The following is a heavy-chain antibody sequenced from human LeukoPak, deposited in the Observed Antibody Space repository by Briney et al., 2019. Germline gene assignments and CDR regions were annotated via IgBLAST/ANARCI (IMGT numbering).Heavy chain of an antibody. CDR3: ARGRYCSADICAGGNAFDI. Sequence: PSETLSLTCTVSGGSINNYYWSWIRQPAGKGLEWIGRIYTRGSTNYNPSLKSRVTMSVDTSKNQFSLKLSSVTAADTAVYYCARGRYCSADICAGGNAFDIWGQGTMVSVSS. J-gene: IGHJ3*02. V-gene: IGHV4-4*07. D-gene: IGHD2-15*01. CDR1: GGSINNYY. CDR2: IYTRGST.